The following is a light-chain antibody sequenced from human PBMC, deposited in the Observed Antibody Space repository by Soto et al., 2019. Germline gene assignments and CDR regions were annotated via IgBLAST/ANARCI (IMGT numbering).Light chain of an antibody. J-gene: IGLJ2*01. CDR3: AEWDDNLHGL. CDR2: SNT. Sequence: QPVLTQPPSASGTPGQRVTISCSGSSSNIGRNTVSWYQHLPGTAPKLLIYSNTQRPSGVPDRFSGSKSGTSASLAISGLQSEDEADYYCAEWDDNLHGLFGGGTKRTFL. CDR1: SSNIGRNT. V-gene: IGLV1-44*01.